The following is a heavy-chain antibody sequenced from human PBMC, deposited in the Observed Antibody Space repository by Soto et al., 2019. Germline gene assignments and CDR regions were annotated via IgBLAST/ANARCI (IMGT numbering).Heavy chain of an antibody. J-gene: IGHJ4*02. Sequence: EVQLLESGGGLVQPGGSLRVSCAASGFSFSISAMSWVRQAPGKGLEWVSAISGSGGRTYYADSVKGRFTISRDNSRNTVYLQMSNLRAEDTAVYFCVKERYCPTTKCPPCADYWGQGTLVTVSS. CDR3: VKERYCPTTKCPPCADY. V-gene: IGHV3-23*01. CDR1: GFSFSISA. D-gene: IGHD2-8*01. CDR2: ISGSGGRT.